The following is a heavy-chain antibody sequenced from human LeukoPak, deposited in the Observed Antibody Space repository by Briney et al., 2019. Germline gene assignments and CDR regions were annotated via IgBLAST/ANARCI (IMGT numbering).Heavy chain of an antibody. CDR3: ARAVPGQGYDSSGYLDY. D-gene: IGHD3-22*01. CDR2: IYPGDSDT. V-gene: IGHV5-51*01. Sequence: KGGESLKISCKGSGYTFTNYWIGWVRQMPGKGLEFMGIIYPGDSDTRYSPSFQGQVTISADKSISTAYLQWSSLKASDTAMYYCARAVPGQGYDSSGYLDYWGQGTLVTVSS. J-gene: IGHJ4*02. CDR1: GYTFTNYW.